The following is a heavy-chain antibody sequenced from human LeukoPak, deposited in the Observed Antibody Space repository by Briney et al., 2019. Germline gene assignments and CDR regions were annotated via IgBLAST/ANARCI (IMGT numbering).Heavy chain of an antibody. J-gene: IGHJ4*02. V-gene: IGHV1-18*01. CDR2: ISGYNGNT. CDR3: ARGKQRLAYSSSWYRFDY. CDR1: GYTFSSHG. D-gene: IGHD6-13*01. Sequence: GASVKVSCKASGYTFSSHGVSWVRQAPGQGLEWMGWISGYNGNTNYAQKFQGRVTMTRDTSISTAYMELSRLRSDDTAVYYCARGKQRLAYSSSWYRFDYWGQGTLVTVSS.